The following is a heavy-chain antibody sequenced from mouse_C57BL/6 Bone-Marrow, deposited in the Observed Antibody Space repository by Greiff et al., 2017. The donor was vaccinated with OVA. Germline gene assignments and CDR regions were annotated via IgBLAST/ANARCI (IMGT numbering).Heavy chain of an antibody. CDR1: GFTFSSYA. D-gene: IGHD2-4*01. J-gene: IGHJ3*01. CDR3: ARAPYDYAWFAY. Sequence: EVKLMESGGGLVKPGGSLKLSCAASGFTFSSYAMSWVRQTPEKRLEWVATISDGGSYTYYPDNVKGRFTISRDNAKNNLYLQMSHLKSEDTAMYYCARAPYDYAWFAYWGQGTLVTVSA. CDR2: ISDGGSYT. V-gene: IGHV5-4*03.